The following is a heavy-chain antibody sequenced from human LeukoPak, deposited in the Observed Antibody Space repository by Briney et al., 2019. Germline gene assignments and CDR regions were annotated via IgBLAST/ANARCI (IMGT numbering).Heavy chain of an antibody. D-gene: IGHD5-18*01. CDR1: GYTFTGYY. J-gene: IGHJ4*02. CDR3: ARDGGYSAHDY. V-gene: IGHV1-2*02. CDR2: INPNSGGT. Sequence: ASVKVSCKASGYTFTGYYMHWVRQAPGQGLEWMGWINPNSGGTNYAQKFQGRVTMTTDTSTSTASMELRSLRSDDTAVYYCARDGGYSAHDYWGQGTLVTISS.